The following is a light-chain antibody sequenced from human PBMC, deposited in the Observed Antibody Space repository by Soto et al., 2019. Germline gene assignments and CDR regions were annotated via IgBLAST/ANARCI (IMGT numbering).Light chain of an antibody. V-gene: IGLV2-11*01. CDR3: CYYADSYSWV. J-gene: IGLJ3*02. CDR2: DVG. Sequence: QSALTQPRSVSGSPGQSVTISCTGTSSDVGGYNYVSWYQQHPGEAPKLMIYDVGKRPSGVPDRFSGSKSGNTASLTISGLQAEDEADYYCCYYADSYSWVFGGGTKLTVL. CDR1: SSDVGGYNY.